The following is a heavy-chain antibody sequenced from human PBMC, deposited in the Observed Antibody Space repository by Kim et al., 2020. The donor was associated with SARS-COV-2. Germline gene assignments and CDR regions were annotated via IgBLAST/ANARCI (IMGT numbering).Heavy chain of an antibody. Sequence: GGSLRLSCAASGFTFSDYYMSWIRQAPGKGLEWVSYISSSSSYTNYADSVKGRFTISRDNAKNSLYLQMNSLRAEDTAVYYCARGGYGSGSYFQSNYYYYGMDVWGQGNTVTVSS. V-gene: IGHV3-11*06. CDR3: ARGGYGSGSYFQSNYYYYGMDV. CDR1: GFTFSDYY. J-gene: IGHJ6*02. D-gene: IGHD3-10*01. CDR2: ISSSSSYT.